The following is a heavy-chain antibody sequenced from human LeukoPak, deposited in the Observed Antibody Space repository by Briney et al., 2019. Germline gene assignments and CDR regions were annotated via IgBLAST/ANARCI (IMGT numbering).Heavy chain of an antibody. CDR2: IWYDGSNK. CDR3: ARVDEWRGYNYYYYYYMDV. CDR1: GFTFSTYG. J-gene: IGHJ6*03. D-gene: IGHD5-24*01. V-gene: IGHV3-30*02. Sequence: GGSLRLSCAASGFTFSTYGMHWVRQAPGKGLEWVSFIWYDGSNKYYADSVKGRFTISRDKSKNTLYLQMNSLRSEDTAVYYCARVDEWRGYNYYYYYYMDVWGKGTTVTISS.